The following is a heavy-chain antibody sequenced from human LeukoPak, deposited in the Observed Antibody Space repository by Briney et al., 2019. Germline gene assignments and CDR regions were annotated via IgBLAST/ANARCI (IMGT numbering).Heavy chain of an antibody. J-gene: IGHJ4*02. CDR1: GITFSNYA. CDR2: ISGSAHKI. CDR3: AGRRTGYSSGYGH. D-gene: IGHD5-18*01. V-gene: IGHV3-23*01. Sequence: GGSLRLSCVASGITFSNYAASWVRQAPEKGLDWVSVISGSAHKIRYADSVKGRFTISRDNSENIVYLQMNNLRVEDTAVYYCAGRRTGYSSGYGHWGQGTLVTVSS.